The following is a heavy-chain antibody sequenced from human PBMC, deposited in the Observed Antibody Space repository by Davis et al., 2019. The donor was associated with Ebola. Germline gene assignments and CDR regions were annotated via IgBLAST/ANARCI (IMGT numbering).Heavy chain of an antibody. CDR1: GGTFSSYA. V-gene: IGHV1-69*13. Sequence: AASVKVSCKASGGTFSSYAISWVRQAPGQGLEWMGGIIPIFGTANYAQKFQGRVTITADESTSTAYMELSSLRSEDTAVYYCARGELWTDYYYYYGMDVWGKGTTVTVSS. J-gene: IGHJ6*04. D-gene: IGHD1-7*01. CDR2: IIPIFGTA. CDR3: ARGELWTDYYYYYGMDV.